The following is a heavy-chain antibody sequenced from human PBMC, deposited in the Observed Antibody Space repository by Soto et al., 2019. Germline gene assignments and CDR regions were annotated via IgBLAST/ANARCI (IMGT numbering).Heavy chain of an antibody. CDR3: TTGVYYDFWSGEYGMDV. CDR1: GFTFSNAW. D-gene: IGHD3-3*01. CDR2: IKSKTDGGTT. J-gene: IGHJ6*02. Sequence: GGSLRLSCAASGFTFSNAWMNWVRQAPGKGLEWVGRIKSKTDGGTTDYAAPVKGRFTISRDDSKNTLYLQMNSLKTEDSAVYYCTTGVYYDFWSGEYGMDVWGQGTTVTVSS. V-gene: IGHV3-15*07.